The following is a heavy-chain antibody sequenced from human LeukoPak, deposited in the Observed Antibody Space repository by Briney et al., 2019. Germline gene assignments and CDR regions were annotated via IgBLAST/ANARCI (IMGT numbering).Heavy chain of an antibody. CDR2: IIPILGIA. Sequence: SVKVSCTASGGTFSSYAISWVRQAPGQGLEWMGRIIPILGIANYAQKFQGRVTITADKSTSTAYMELSSLRSEDTAVYYCARVVVVADPLAFDIWGQGTMVTVSS. D-gene: IGHD2-15*01. CDR1: GGTFSSYA. CDR3: ARVVVVADPLAFDI. V-gene: IGHV1-69*04. J-gene: IGHJ3*02.